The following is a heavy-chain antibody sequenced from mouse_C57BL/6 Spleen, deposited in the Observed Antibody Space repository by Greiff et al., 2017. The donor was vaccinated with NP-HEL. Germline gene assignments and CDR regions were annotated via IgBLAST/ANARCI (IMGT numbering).Heavy chain of an antibody. V-gene: IGHV1-15*01. J-gene: IGHJ3*01. CDR1: GYTFTDYE. D-gene: IGHD2-4*01. Sequence: QVQLQQSGAELVRPGASVTLSCKASGYTFTDYEMHWVKQTPVHGLAWIGAIDPETGGTAYNQKFKGKAILTADKSSSTAYMELRSLTSEDSAVYYCTRSGDYDETWFAYWGQGTLVTVSA. CDR3: TRSGDYDETWFAY. CDR2: IDPETGGT.